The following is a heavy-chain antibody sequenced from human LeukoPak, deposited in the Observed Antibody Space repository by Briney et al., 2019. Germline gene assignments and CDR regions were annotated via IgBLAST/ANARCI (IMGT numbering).Heavy chain of an antibody. V-gene: IGHV3-23*01. Sequence: LSGGSLRLSSAACGFAYRSYDMPWVRQAPGKALEWVPGMSGGGENTYYSDSVKGRFTISRDSSKNTLYLQKNNLRAEDTAVYYCATLNGGTGGTADHWGQGTLVTVSS. CDR2: MSGGGENT. CDR3: ATLNGGTGGTADH. CDR1: GFAYRSYD. J-gene: IGHJ4*02. D-gene: IGHD2-8*02.